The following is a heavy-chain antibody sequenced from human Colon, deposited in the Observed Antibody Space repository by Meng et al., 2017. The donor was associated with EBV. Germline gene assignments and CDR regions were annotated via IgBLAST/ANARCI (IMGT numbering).Heavy chain of an antibody. CDR3: ARVGAYCGGDCYHPR. Sequence: GQLQAWDPGLVKPSVSLSRTCGVAGGSLSSRNWWSWVRQPPGKGLEWIGEINHSGSTNYNPSLKSRVTISVDESKNQFSLRLSSVTAADTAVYYCARVGAYCGGDCYHPRWGQGTLVTVSS. D-gene: IGHD2-21*02. CDR2: INHSGST. CDR1: GGSLSSRNW. J-gene: IGHJ4*02. V-gene: IGHV4-4*02.